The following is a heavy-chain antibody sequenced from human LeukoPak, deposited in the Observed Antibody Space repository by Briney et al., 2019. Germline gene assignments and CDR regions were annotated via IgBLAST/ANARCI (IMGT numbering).Heavy chain of an antibody. Sequence: SETLCLTCTVSGGSISSSSYCWGWLRQPPGKGLEWIGSSYYSGSSYYNSSLSSLVTLSVDTSKNQYTLKLSSVTAADTAVNYCARQYIVVVQSWYFDLWGRGTLVTVSS. D-gene: IGHD2-2*01. CDR3: ARQYIVVVQSWYFDL. V-gene: IGHV4-39*01. CDR2: SYYSGSS. J-gene: IGHJ2*01. CDR1: GGSISSSSYC.